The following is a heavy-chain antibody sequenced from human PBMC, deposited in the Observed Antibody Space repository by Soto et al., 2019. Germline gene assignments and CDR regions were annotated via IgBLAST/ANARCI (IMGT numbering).Heavy chain of an antibody. D-gene: IGHD3-3*01. V-gene: IGHV4-34*01. CDR3: ARVNRPFTIFGVVRPRSSFDY. CDR2: INHSGST. Sequence: KTSETLSLTCAVYGGSFSVYYWRWIRHPPGKGLEWIGEINHSGSTNYNPSLKSRVTISVDTSKNQFSLKLSSVTAADTAVYYCARVNRPFTIFGVVRPRSSFDYWGQGTLVTVSS. CDR1: GGSFSVYY. J-gene: IGHJ4*02.